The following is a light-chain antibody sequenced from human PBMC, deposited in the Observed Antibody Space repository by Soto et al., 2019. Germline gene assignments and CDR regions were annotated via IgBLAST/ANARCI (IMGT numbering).Light chain of an antibody. Sequence: QSALTQPPSASGSLGQSVTIPCTGTSSDVGDYNYVSWYQQHPGKVPKLMIYEVSKRPSGVPDRFSGSKSGNTASLTGSGLQAEDEDDYYCSSFAGSPVVFGGGTKLTVL. J-gene: IGLJ2*01. CDR1: SSDVGDYNY. CDR3: SSFAGSPVV. V-gene: IGLV2-8*01. CDR2: EVS.